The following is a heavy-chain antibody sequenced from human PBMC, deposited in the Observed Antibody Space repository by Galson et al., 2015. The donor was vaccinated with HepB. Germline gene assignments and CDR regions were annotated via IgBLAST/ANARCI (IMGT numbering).Heavy chain of an antibody. CDR1: GYSFTKYW. CDR3: AAYYDSSGYYPDAFDI. Sequence: QSGAEVKKPGESLKISCKGSGYSFTKYWIGWVRQMPGKGLEWMGIIYPGDSETRYSPSFQGQVTISVDKSIDTAYLQWSSLKASDTAMYYCAAYYDSSGYYPDAFDIWGQGTMVTVSS. V-gene: IGHV5-51*01. CDR2: IYPGDSET. D-gene: IGHD3-22*01. J-gene: IGHJ3*02.